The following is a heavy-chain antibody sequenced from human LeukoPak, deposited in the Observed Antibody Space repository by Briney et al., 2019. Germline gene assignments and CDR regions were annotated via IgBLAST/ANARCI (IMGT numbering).Heavy chain of an antibody. CDR2: VYDSGSI. Sequence: SETLSLTCTVSGASVSRYYWNWIRQSPGKGLEWIGYVYDSGSISFNPSLKSRVTISIDTSKNQFSLKMTSVTAADTAVYYCARTNPSFDYWGQGTLVTVSS. CDR3: ARTNPSFDY. V-gene: IGHV4-59*02. J-gene: IGHJ4*02. CDR1: GASVSRYY.